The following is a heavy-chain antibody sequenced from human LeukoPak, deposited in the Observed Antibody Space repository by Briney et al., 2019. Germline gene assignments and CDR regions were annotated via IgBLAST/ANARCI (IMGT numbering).Heavy chain of an antibody. CDR2: IYPGDSDT. CDR3: AVTFSGNDGAFDI. V-gene: IGHV5-51*01. Sequence: GESLKISCKGSGYSFTSYWIGWVRQMPGEGVEWMGIIYPGDSDTRYSPSFQGQVTISADKSISTAYLQWSSLKASDTAMYYCAVTFSGNDGAFDIWGQGTMVTVSS. J-gene: IGHJ3*02. D-gene: IGHD1-1*01. CDR1: GYSFTSYW.